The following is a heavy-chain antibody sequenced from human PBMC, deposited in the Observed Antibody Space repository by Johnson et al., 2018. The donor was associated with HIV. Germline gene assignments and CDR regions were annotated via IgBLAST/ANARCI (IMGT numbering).Heavy chain of an antibody. D-gene: IGHD2-21*01. Sequence: QMLLVESGGGVVQPGRSLRLSCAASGFTFSRHAMHWVRQAPGKGLEWVALISYDGSNKYYADSVKGRFTISRDNSKNTLYLQMNSLRAEDTAVYYCAKCLHIVVEGDAFDIWGQGTMVTVAS. CDR1: GFTFSRHA. V-gene: IGHV3-30-3*02. CDR3: AKCLHIVVEGDAFDI. J-gene: IGHJ3*02. CDR2: ISYDGSNK.